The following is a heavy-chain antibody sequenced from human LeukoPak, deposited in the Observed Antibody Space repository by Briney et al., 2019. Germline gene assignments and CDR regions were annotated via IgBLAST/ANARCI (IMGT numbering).Heavy chain of an antibody. CDR2: IKQDGSET. Sequence: PGGSLRLSCAASRFTLSNYWMSWVRQAPGKGLEWVANIKQDGSETYYVDSVKGRFTISRDNAKNSLSLQMNSLRAEDTAVYYCARDGDSGYYFDYWGQGTLVTVSS. J-gene: IGHJ4*02. D-gene: IGHD3-10*01. CDR1: RFTLSNYW. V-gene: IGHV3-7*01. CDR3: ARDGDSGYYFDY.